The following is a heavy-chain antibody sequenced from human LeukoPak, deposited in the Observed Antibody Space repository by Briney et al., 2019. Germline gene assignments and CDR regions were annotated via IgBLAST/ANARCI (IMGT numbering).Heavy chain of an antibody. CDR1: GGSISSDSYY. D-gene: IGHD5-12*01. CDR3: ARRADGYDNYCYYYMDV. Sequence: SETLSLTCTVSGGSISSDSYYWSWIRQPAGKGLEWIGRIYTSGGTNYNPSLKSRVTISVDTSKNQCSLKLSSVTAADTAVYYCARRADGYDNYCYYYMDVWGKGTTVTVSS. J-gene: IGHJ6*03. CDR2: IYTSGGT. V-gene: IGHV4-61*02.